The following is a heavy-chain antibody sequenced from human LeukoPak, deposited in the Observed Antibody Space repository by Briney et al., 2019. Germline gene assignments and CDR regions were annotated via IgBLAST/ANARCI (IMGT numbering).Heavy chain of an antibody. J-gene: IGHJ4*02. CDR1: GGSISSYY. D-gene: IGHD5-24*01. CDR2: IYYSGST. V-gene: IGHV4-59*08. Sequence: SETLSLTCTASGGSISSYYWSWLRQPPGKRLEWIRYIYYSGSTNYNPSLKSRVTISVDTSKNQFSLKLSSVTAADTAVYYCARTNYRAPLDYWGQGTLVTVSS. CDR3: ARTNYRAPLDY.